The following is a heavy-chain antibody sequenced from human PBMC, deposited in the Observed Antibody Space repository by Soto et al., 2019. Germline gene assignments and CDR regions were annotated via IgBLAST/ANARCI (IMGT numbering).Heavy chain of an antibody. V-gene: IGHV5-51*01. D-gene: IGHD3-16*01. CDR1: GYTFTTYW. J-gene: IGHJ6*02. CDR2: INPDDSDT. Sequence: PGESLKISSQGSGYTFTTYWIGWVRQMPGKGLEWMGIINPDDSDTKYSQSFQGQVTISADKSISTAYLQWSSLKTSDTAMYYCAVNGGGRDMDVWGQGTTVTVSS. CDR3: AVNGGGRDMDV.